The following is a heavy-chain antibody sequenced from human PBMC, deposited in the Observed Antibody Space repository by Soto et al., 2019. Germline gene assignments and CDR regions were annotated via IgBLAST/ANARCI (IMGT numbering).Heavy chain of an antibody. J-gene: IGHJ3*01. V-gene: IGHV1-69*01. CDR1: GGTFSSYA. CDR2: IIPIFGTA. Sequence: QVQLVQSGAEVKKPGSSVKVSCKASGGTFSSYAISWVRQAPGQGLEWMGGIIPIFGTANDAQKFQGIVTXTEXESTSTDXMELRSLRSXATAVYYCXXXXXEIGCGGDCYTHDAXXXWGQXTMXXVXS. D-gene: IGHD2-21*02. CDR3: XXXXXEIGCGGDCYTHDAXXX.